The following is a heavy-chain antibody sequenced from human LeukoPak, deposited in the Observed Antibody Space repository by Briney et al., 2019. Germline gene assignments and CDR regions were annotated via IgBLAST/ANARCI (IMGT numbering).Heavy chain of an antibody. J-gene: IGHJ5*01. CDR3: VLYHLREFGVITGFDS. CDR1: AYSKNEFY. D-gene: IGHD2-2*02. CDR2: FDPQEGKS. Sequence: ASVKVSCTVFAYSKNEFYRHWVRQAPGKGLEGMGGFDPQEGKSIYAQKFQGRVSMTDDTFADTVFMELRSLRSEDTAVYYCVLYHLREFGVITGFDSWGQGTLVIVSS. V-gene: IGHV1-24*01.